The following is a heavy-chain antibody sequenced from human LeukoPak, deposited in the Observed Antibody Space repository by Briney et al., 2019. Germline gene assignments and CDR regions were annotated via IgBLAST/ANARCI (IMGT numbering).Heavy chain of an antibody. J-gene: IGHJ4*02. CDR2: ISGSGTST. D-gene: IGHD6-6*01. V-gene: IGHV3-23*01. CDR3: AKDLHASHYSSSSRGFDY. CDR1: GFTFSNYA. Sequence: GGSLRLSCAASGFTFSNYAMNWVRQAPGKGLEWVSVISGSGTSTDYADSVKGRFTISRDTSKNTLYLQMNSLRAEDTALYYCAKDLHASHYSSSSRGFDYWGQGTLVTVSS.